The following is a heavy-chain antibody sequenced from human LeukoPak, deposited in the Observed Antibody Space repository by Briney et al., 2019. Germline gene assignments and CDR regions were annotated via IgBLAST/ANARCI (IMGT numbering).Heavy chain of an antibody. J-gene: IGHJ3*01. CDR2: TDKDGSVT. CDR1: GFTFRSYW. D-gene: IGHD2-15*01. Sequence: GGSLRLSCAASGFTFRSYWMSWVRQAPGKGLEWVADTDKDGSVTKCADSVKGRFTVSRDNAKNSLFLQMNSLRAEDTAMYYCARDRGWFYFDLWGQGTMVIVSS. CDR3: ARDRGWFYFDL. V-gene: IGHV3-7*01.